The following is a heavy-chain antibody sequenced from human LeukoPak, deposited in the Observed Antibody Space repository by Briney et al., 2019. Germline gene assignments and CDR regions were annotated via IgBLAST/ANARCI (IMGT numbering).Heavy chain of an antibody. Sequence: GGSLRLSCAGSGFTFSSYAMSWVRHAPGKGLEWVSAISGSGGRPYYADSVKGRFTISRDNSKNTLYLQMNSLRAEDTAVYYCAKDPAAVYYFDYWGQGTLVTVSS. CDR2: ISGSGGRP. J-gene: IGHJ4*02. CDR1: GFTFSSYA. D-gene: IGHD6-13*01. V-gene: IGHV3-23*01. CDR3: AKDPAAVYYFDY.